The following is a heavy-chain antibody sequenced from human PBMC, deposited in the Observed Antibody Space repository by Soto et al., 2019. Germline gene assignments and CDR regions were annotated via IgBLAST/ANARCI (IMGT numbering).Heavy chain of an antibody. Sequence: QVQLVQSGAEVKKPGSSVKGSCKASGDTFTIFAISWVRQAPGQGLEWMGGIIPTIGTTNSAQRFQGRITITGDESTGTAYMELSSLKSEDTAVYYCARDLGSGYDPGDYWGQGTLVTVSS. CDR1: GDTFTIFA. J-gene: IGHJ4*02. CDR3: ARDLGSGYDPGDY. CDR2: IIPTIGTT. V-gene: IGHV1-69*12. D-gene: IGHD5-12*01.